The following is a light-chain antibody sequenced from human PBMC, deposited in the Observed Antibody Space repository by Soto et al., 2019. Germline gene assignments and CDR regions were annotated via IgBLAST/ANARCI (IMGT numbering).Light chain of an antibody. Sequence: QCGLTQPASVSGSPGQSITISCTGTSSDVGGYNYVSWFQHHPGKAPKLLIYEVSHRPSGVSNRFSGSKSGNTASLTISGLQAEDEADYHCSSYTSSTTPYVFGPGTKVTVL. CDR3: SSYTSSTTPYV. CDR2: EVS. J-gene: IGLJ1*01. V-gene: IGLV2-14*01. CDR1: SSDVGGYNY.